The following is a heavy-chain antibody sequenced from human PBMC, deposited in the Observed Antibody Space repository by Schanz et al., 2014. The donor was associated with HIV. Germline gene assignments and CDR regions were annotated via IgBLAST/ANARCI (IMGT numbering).Heavy chain of an antibody. V-gene: IGHV3-30*18. CDR3: AKPEYDSSGNSQSHFDY. CDR1: GFSFDTFG. CDR2: ISYDGTNK. D-gene: IGHD3-22*01. J-gene: IGHJ4*02. Sequence: VQLLESGGGLVQPGGSLRLTCAASGFSFDTFGIHWVRQAPGKGLEWVAVISYDGTNKKFADSVKGRFTISRDNSKNTLYLQMTTLRTEDTAVYYCAKPEYDSSGNSQSHFDYWGQGTLVTVSS.